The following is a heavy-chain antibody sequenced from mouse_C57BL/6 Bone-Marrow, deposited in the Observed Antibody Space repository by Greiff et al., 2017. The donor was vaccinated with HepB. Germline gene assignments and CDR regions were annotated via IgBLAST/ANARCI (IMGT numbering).Heavy chain of an antibody. Sequence: VQLQQSGAELARPGASVKLSCKASGYTFTSYGISWVKQRTGQGLEWIGEIYPRSGNTYYNEKFKGKATLTADKSSSTAYMELRSLTSEDSAVYVCARSRAYGSSPYYFDYWGQGTTLTVSS. CDR1: GYTFTSYG. CDR2: IYPRSGNT. CDR3: ARSRAYGSSPYYFDY. V-gene: IGHV1-81*01. J-gene: IGHJ2*01. D-gene: IGHD1-1*01.